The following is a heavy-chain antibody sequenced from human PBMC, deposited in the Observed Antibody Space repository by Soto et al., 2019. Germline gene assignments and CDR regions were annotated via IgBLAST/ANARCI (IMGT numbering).Heavy chain of an antibody. Sequence: ASVKVSCKASGYTFTSYGISWVRQAPGQGLEWMGWISAYNGNTNYAQKLQGRVTMTTDTSTSTAYMELRSLRSDDTAVYYCARWDGYYGSGSYYNVDYWGQGTLVTVSS. CDR3: ARWDGYYGSGSYYNVDY. CDR2: ISAYNGNT. CDR1: GYTFTSYG. V-gene: IGHV1-18*01. J-gene: IGHJ4*02. D-gene: IGHD3-10*01.